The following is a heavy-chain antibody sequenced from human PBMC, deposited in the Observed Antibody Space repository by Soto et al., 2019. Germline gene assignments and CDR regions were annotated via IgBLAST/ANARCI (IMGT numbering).Heavy chain of an antibody. Sequence: ASVKVSCKASGYTFTSYDINWVRQATGQGLEWMGWMNPSGGSTSYAQKFQGRVTMTRDTSTSTVYMELSSLRSEDTAVYYCARDRRHYYDSSGSGTGFDYWGQGTLVTVSS. CDR2: MNPSGGST. J-gene: IGHJ4*02. CDR1: GYTFTSYD. CDR3: ARDRRHYYDSSGSGTGFDY. V-gene: IGHV1-8*01. D-gene: IGHD3-22*01.